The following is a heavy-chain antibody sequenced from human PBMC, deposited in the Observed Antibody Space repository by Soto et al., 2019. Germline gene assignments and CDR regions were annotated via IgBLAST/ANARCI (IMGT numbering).Heavy chain of an antibody. CDR3: AKDLSGLPPVPSYDSSGYYY. V-gene: IGHV3-30*18. CDR1: GFTFSSYG. Sequence: PGGSLRLSCAASGFTFSSYGMHWVRQAPGKGLEWVAVISYDGSNKYYADSVKGRFTISRDNSKNTLYLQMNSLRAEDTAVYYCAKDLSGLPPVPSYDSSGYYYWGQGTLVTVSS. CDR2: ISYDGSNK. D-gene: IGHD3-22*01. J-gene: IGHJ4*02.